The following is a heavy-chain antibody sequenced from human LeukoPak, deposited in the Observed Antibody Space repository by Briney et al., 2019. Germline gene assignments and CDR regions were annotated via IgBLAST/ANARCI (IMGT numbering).Heavy chain of an antibody. CDR1: GFTLSSST. D-gene: IGHD3-22*01. J-gene: IGHJ3*02. V-gene: IGHV1-58*02. CDR2: IVVGSGNT. CDR3: AADGPADLFDGSEDPPRDAFEI. Sequence: SVKVSCKASGFTLSSSTMQWVRQARGQRLEWIGWIVVGSGNTNYAQKFQERVTISRDMSTSTAYMELSSLTSEDTAVFYCAADGPADLFDGSEDPPRDAFEIWGQGTMVTVSS.